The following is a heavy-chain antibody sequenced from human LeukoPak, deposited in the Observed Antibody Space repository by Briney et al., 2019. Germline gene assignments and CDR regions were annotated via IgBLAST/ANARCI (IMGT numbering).Heavy chain of an antibody. CDR2: ISSSSSTI. CDR1: GFTFSSYS. V-gene: IGHV3-48*01. J-gene: IGHJ4*02. D-gene: IGHD2-2*02. CDR3: AKEAPEGYCSSTSCYTFDY. Sequence: GGSLRLSCAASGFTFSSYSMNWVRQAPGKGLEWVSYISSSSSTIYYADSVKGRFTISRDNSKNTLYLQMNSLRAEDTAVYYCAKEAPEGYCSSTSCYTFDYWGQGTLVTVSS.